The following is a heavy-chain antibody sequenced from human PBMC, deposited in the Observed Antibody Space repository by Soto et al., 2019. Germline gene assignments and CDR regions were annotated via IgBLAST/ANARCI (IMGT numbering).Heavy chain of an antibody. D-gene: IGHD3-16*01. CDR3: ARGPISWGSLGFKYCFDY. CDR1: GGSFSGYY. V-gene: IGHV4-34*01. J-gene: IGHJ4*01. Sequence: SETLSLTCAVYGGSFSGYYWSWIRQPPGKGLEWIGEINHSGSTNYNPDLMSRVTISVDTSNNNFSLKLSSVTAADAAVYYCARGPISWGSLGFKYCFDYWGHGTLVTVSS. CDR2: INHSGST.